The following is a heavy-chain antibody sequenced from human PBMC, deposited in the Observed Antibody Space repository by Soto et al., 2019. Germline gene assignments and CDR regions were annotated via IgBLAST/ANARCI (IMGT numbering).Heavy chain of an antibody. CDR2: IVGDASSI. D-gene: IGHD2-15*01. J-gene: IGHJ4*02. CDR1: GFTFRTYA. Sequence: LRLSCAAYGFTFRTYAMNWVRQAPGKGLEWVAVIVGDASSIDYADSVKGRFTISRDNSKNIMYLQMTSLKVEDTATYFCAKDLRPDGRYDLDYWGQGTQVTISS. V-gene: IGHV3-23*03. CDR3: AKDLRPDGRYDLDY.